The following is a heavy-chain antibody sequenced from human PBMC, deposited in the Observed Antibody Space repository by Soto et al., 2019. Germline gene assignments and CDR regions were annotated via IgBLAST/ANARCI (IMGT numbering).Heavy chain of an antibody. V-gene: IGHV4-4*02. J-gene: IGHJ4*02. CDR3: ARASASSMLRGVIIN. CDR1: GGSISSDNW. Sequence: QVQLQESGPGLVKPSGTLSLTCAFSGGSISSDNWWTWVRQPPGKGLEWIGEMYHSGSTNYSPSLKSRVTILVDKSKNQISLKLTSVTAADTALYFCARASASSMLRGVIINWGQGTLVTVSS. D-gene: IGHD3-10*01. CDR2: MYHSGST.